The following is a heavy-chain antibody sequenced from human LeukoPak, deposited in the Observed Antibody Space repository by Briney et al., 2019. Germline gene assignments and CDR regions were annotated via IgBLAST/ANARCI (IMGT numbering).Heavy chain of an antibody. CDR2: IYYSGST. D-gene: IGHD3-16*01. V-gene: IGHV4-31*03. J-gene: IGHJ5*02. Sequence: PSETLSLTCTVSGGSISSGGYYWSWIRQHPGKGLEWIGYIYYSGSTYYNPSLKSRVTISVDTSKNQFSLKLTSVTAADTAVYYCARGPSPSYGAWFGPWGQGTLVTVSS. CDR3: ARGPSPSYGAWFGP. CDR1: GGSISSGGYY.